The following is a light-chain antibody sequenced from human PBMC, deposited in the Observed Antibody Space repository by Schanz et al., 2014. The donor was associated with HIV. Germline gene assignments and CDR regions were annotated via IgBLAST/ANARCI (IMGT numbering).Light chain of an antibody. V-gene: IGLV1-51*01. CDR3: ATWHSSLREVV. J-gene: IGLJ2*01. CDR2: ENK. Sequence: QSVLTQPPSVSAAPGQKVTISCSGSSSNIGSNSVAWYQQFPGTAPKLLIYENKKRPSGIPDRFSGSKSGTSATLDITGLQTGDEADYYCATWHSSLREVVFGGGTKLTVL. CDR1: SSNIGSNS.